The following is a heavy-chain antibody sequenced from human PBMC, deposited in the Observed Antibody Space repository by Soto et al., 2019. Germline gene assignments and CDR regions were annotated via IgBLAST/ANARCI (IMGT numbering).Heavy chain of an antibody. CDR3: ARTTSSSHQYFYGMEV. Sequence: GGSLRLSCAASGFTFSSYWMHWVRQAPGRGLVWVSRINGDGSDTSYADSVKGRFTISRDNAKDTLYLQMNTLKAEDTALYYCARTTSSSHQYFYGMEVWGQGTTVTVSS. D-gene: IGHD6-6*01. V-gene: IGHV3-74*01. J-gene: IGHJ6*02. CDR1: GFTFSSYW. CDR2: INGDGSDT.